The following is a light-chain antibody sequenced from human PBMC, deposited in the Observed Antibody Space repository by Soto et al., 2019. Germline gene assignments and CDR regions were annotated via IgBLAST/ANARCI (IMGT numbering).Light chain of an antibody. CDR2: XXX. CDR3: QQYNSWPPIT. Sequence: IVMTQSPVTLSVPPGERATLSCRASESFSSNLAFYQQSPGQAPRLXXXXXXTRXTGIPDRFSGGGSGTEFTLTISSLQSEDFAVYYCQQYNSWPPITFGQGTRLEIK. V-gene: IGKV3-15*01. J-gene: IGKJ5*01. CDR1: ESFSSN.